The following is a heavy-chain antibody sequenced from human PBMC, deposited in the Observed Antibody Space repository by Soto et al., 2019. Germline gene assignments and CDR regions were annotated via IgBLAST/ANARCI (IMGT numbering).Heavy chain of an antibody. Sequence: VQVVESGGGLVQPGGSLRLSCAVSGFTFSSYWMSWVRQAPGKGLEWLANIKQDGSDKNYVASVKGRFTISRDNAKNSLYLQMGGLRVEDTAVYYCVRGGWSVDYWGQGTLVIVSS. D-gene: IGHD2-8*01. V-gene: IGHV3-7*04. CDR2: IKQDGSDK. J-gene: IGHJ4*02. CDR1: GFTFSSYW. CDR3: VRGGWSVDY.